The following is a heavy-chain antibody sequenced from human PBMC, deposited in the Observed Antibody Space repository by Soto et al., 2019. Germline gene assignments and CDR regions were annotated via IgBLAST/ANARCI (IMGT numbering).Heavy chain of an antibody. Sequence: QVQLVQSGAEVKKPGSSVKVSCKASGGTFSSDTISWVRQAPGQGLEWMGRIIPIVGIPNYAQKFQGRVTITADKSPSTVYMELSSLRSEDTAVYYCARPDYGDYWFFDLWGRGTLVTVSS. J-gene: IGHJ2*01. CDR2: IIPIVGIP. CDR3: ARPDYGDYWFFDL. CDR1: GGTFSSDT. D-gene: IGHD4-17*01. V-gene: IGHV1-69*02.